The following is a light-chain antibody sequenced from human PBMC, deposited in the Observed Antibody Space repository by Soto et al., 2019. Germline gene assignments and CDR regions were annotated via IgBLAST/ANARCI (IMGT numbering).Light chain of an antibody. V-gene: IGKV3-20*01. CDR1: QTVSITY. Sequence: VLTQSPGALSLSPGESATLSCRASQTVSITYLTWYQQKPGQAPRLLIFGASKRATGIPDRFSGSGSGRDFTLTISGLEPEDFAVYYCQQYGSSPLISFGQGTRLEIK. CDR2: GAS. J-gene: IGKJ5*01. CDR3: QQYGSSPLIS.